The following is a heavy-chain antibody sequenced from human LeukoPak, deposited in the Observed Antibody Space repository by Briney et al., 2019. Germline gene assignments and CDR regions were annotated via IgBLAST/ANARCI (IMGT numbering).Heavy chain of an antibody. CDR2: INPNSGGT. CDR3: AIWRWGSAFDT. J-gene: IGHJ3*02. CDR1: GYTFTGYY. D-gene: IGHD7-27*01. V-gene: IGHV1-2*02. Sequence: AASVKVSCKASGYTFTGYYMHWVRQAPGQGLEWMGWINPNSGGTNYAQKFQGRVTMTRDTSISAAYMELSRLRSDDTAVYYCAIWRWGSAFDTWGQGTMVTVSS.